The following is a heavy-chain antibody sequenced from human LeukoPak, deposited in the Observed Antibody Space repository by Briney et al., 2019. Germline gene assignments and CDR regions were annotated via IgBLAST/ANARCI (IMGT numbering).Heavy chain of an antibody. CDR2: IDSSSSTI. D-gene: IGHD1-26*01. J-gene: IGHJ4*02. V-gene: IGHV3-48*04. CDR1: RFIFSSYT. CDR3: ARDEHRLVQWYYFDY. Sequence: GGALRLSGAGSRFIFSSYTMNWVRQAPGKGLEWLSYIDSSSSTIYYADSVKGRFAISRDNAKNSLYLQMDSLRAEDTALYYCARDEHRLVQWYYFDYWGRGTLVTVSS.